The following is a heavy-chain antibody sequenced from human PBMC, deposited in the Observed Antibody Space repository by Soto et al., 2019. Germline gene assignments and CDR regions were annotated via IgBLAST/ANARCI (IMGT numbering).Heavy chain of an antibody. V-gene: IGHV3-48*02. Sequence: PGGSLRLSCAASGFTFSSFGINWVRQAPGKGLEWVSYISSSSSTIYYADSVKGRFTISRDSAKNSLYLQMNSLRDEDTAVYYCAKNPGYYYDSTGYHFDYWGQGTLVTVSS. D-gene: IGHD3-22*01. J-gene: IGHJ4*02. CDR3: AKNPGYYYDSTGYHFDY. CDR1: GFTFSSFG. CDR2: ISSSSSTI.